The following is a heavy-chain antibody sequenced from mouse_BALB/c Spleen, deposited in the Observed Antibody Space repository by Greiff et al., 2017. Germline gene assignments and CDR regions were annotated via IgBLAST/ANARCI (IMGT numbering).Heavy chain of an antibody. CDR2: IDPENGNT. J-gene: IGHJ2*01. D-gene: IGHD1-1*01. CDR1: GFNIKDYY. V-gene: IGHV14-1*02. Sequence: EVKLQESGAELVRPGALVKLSCKASGFNIKDYYMHWVKQRPEQGLEWIGWIDPENGNTIYDPKFQGKASITADTSSNTAYLQLSSLTSEDTAVYYCARAYYYGSSLDYWGQGTTLTVSS. CDR3: ARAYYYGSSLDY.